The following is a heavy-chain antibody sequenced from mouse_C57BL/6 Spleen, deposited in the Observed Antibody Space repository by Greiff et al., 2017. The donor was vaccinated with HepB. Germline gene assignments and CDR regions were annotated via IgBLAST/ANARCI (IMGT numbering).Heavy chain of an antibody. J-gene: IGHJ2*01. Sequence: VKLMESGAELVRPGASVKLSCKASGYTFTDYYINWVKQRPGQGLEWIARIYPGSGNTYYNEKFKGKATLTAEKSSSTAYMQLSSLTSEDSAVYFCAREGYYGSFLYYFDYWGQGTTLTVSS. D-gene: IGHD1-1*01. CDR3: AREGYYGSFLYYFDY. CDR2: IYPGSGNT. V-gene: IGHV1-76*01. CDR1: GYTFTDYY.